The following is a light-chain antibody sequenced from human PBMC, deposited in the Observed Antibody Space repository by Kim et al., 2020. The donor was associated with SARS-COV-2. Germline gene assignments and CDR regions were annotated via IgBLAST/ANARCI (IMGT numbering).Light chain of an antibody. V-gene: IGLV2-14*03. CDR1: STDIGGHNY. CDR2: DVS. J-gene: IGLJ1*01. Sequence: QSALTQPASVSGSPGQSITISCTGGSTDIGGHNYVSWYQQHPGKAPKLVIYDVSNRPSGVSNRFYGSKSGNTASLTISGLQAEDEADYYCGSYTSTNTLEVFGTGTKVTVL. CDR3: GSYTSTNTLEV.